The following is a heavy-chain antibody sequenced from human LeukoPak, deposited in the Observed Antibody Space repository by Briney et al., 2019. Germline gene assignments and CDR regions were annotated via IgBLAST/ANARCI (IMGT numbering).Heavy chain of an antibody. CDR1: GGSISSYY. CDR2: IYYSGNT. Sequence: SETLSLTCTVSGGSISSYYWSWIRQPPGMGLEWIGYIYYSGNTNYNPSLKSRVTISVDTSKNQFSLNLSSVTAADTAVYYCARGPSSGYSYGWGQGTLVTVSS. V-gene: IGHV4-59*01. CDR3: ARGPSSGYSYG. J-gene: IGHJ4*02. D-gene: IGHD5-18*01.